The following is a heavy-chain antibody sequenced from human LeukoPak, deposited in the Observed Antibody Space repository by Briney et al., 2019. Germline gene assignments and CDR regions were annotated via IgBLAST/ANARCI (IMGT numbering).Heavy chain of an antibody. V-gene: IGHV1-8*03. J-gene: IGHJ4*02. D-gene: IGHD6-25*01. CDR1: GYTFSNND. CDR3: VRGAKCSGADCDSTKEYVYYFDY. Sequence: ASVKVSCKASGYTFSNNDINWVRQATGQGLEWMGWMNPTSGNTGFAQKFQGRVTITRITSISTAYMEMSSLRSDDTAVYYCVRGAKCSGADCDSTKEYVYYFDYWGQGTLVTVSS. CDR2: MNPTSGNT.